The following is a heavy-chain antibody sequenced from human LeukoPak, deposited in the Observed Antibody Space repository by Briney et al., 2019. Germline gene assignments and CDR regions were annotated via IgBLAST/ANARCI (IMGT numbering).Heavy chain of an antibody. CDR2: IYYSGST. CDR1: GGSISSYY. J-gene: IGHJ6*04. Sequence: PSETLSLTCTVSGGSISSYYWSWIRQPPGKGLEWIGYIYYSGSTYYNPSLKSRVTISVDTSKNQFSLKLSSVTAADTAVYYCAREGIIITFGGVIVNGGRLDVWGKGTTVTVSS. CDR3: AREGIIITFGGVIVNGGRLDV. V-gene: IGHV4-59*12. D-gene: IGHD3-16*02.